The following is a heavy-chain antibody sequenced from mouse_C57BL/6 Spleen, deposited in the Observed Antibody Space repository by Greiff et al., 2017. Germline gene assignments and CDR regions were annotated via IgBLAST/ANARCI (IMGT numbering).Heavy chain of an antibody. J-gene: IGHJ2*01. CDR3: ARDYYDYDGFDY. V-gene: IGHV1-52*01. D-gene: IGHD2-4*01. CDR2: IDPSDSET. CDR1: GYTFTSYW. Sequence: QVQLQQPGAELVRPGSSVKLSCKASGYTFTSYWMHWVKQRPIQGLEWIGNIDPSDSETHYNQKFKDKATWTVDKSSSTAYMQLSSLTSEDSAVYYCARDYYDYDGFDYWGQGTTLTVSS.